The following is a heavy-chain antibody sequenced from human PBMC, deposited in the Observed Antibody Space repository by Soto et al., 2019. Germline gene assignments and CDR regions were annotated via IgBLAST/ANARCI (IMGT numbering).Heavy chain of an antibody. D-gene: IGHD3-10*01. CDR2: IYHSGST. V-gene: IGHV4-4*02. Sequence: PSETLSLTCAVSSGSISSSNWWSWVRQPPGKGLEWIGEIYHSGSTNYNPSLKSRVTISVDKSKNQFSLKLSSVTAADTAVYYCARPQGMVGGVIITANWSAPWGQGPLVTVSS. J-gene: IGHJ5*02. CDR1: SGSISSSNW. CDR3: ARPQGMVGGVIITANWSAP.